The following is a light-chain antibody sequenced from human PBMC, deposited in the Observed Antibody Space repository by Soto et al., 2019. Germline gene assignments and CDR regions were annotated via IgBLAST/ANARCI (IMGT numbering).Light chain of an antibody. CDR1: QSVSSSY. CDR3: QQYGSSLSIT. CDR2: GAS. Sequence: EIVLTQSPGTLSLSPGERATLSCRASQSVSSSYLAWYQQKPGQAPRLLIYGASSMATGIPDRFSGSGSGTDFTLTISRLEPEDFAVYYCQQYGSSLSITFGQGTRLEI. J-gene: IGKJ5*01. V-gene: IGKV3-20*01.